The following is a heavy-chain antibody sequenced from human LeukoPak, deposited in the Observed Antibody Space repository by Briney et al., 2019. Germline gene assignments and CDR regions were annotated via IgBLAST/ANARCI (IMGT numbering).Heavy chain of an antibody. V-gene: IGHV1-18*01. CDR3: ARGSHRLYDYVWGTYESKDY. Sequence: ASVKVSCKASGYTFTNYDISWVRQAPGRGLEGMGWISGYNANTNYVQKFQGRVTMTTDTSTHTAYMELRSLRSDDTAVYYCARGSHRLYDYVWGTYESKDYWGQGTLVTVSS. CDR2: ISGYNANT. D-gene: IGHD3-16*01. CDR1: GYTFTNYD. J-gene: IGHJ4*02.